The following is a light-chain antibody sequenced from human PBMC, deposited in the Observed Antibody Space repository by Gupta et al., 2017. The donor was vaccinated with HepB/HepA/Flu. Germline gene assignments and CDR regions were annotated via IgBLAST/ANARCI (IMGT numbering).Light chain of an antibody. V-gene: IGLV3-1*01. CDR2: QVS. CDR1: KSGDKY. J-gene: IGLJ2*01. CDR3: QAWDSSTHVV. Sequence: SYELTQPPSLSVSPGQPASFTCPGDKSGDKYACWYQQKPGQSPVLVIYQVSKRPSGIPERFSGSNSGNTATLTISGTQAMDEADYYCQAWDSSTHVVFGGGTKLTVL.